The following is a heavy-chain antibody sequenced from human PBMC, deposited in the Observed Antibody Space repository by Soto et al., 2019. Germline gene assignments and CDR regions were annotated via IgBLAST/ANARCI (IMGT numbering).Heavy chain of an antibody. CDR2: IHYSGST. CDR1: GDSISITSYY. J-gene: IGHJ4*02. CDR3: ASTKDETLYFDY. V-gene: IGHV4-39*01. D-gene: IGHD2-15*01. Sequence: QLQLQESGPGLVKPSETLSLTCTVSGDSISITSYYWGWVRQPSGKGLEWIGSIHYSGSTHYNPSLQSRVTTPGDASKKQCSLKLRSVTAADTAVYYCASTKDETLYFDYWGQGTLVTVSS.